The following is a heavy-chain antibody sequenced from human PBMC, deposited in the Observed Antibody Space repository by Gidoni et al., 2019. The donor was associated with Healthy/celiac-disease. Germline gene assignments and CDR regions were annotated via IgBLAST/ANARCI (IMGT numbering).Heavy chain of an antibody. V-gene: IGHV4-59*01. CDR2: IYYSGST. Sequence: QVQLQESGPGLVKPSETLSLTCTVSGGSISSYYWSWIRQPPGKGLELIGYIYYSGSTNYNPSLKSRVTISVDTSKNQFSLKLSSVTAADTAVYYCARDGYYYDSSGYYYVGPKYFQHWGQGTLVTVSS. D-gene: IGHD3-22*01. CDR3: ARDGYYYDSSGYYYVGPKYFQH. CDR1: GGSISSYY. J-gene: IGHJ1*01.